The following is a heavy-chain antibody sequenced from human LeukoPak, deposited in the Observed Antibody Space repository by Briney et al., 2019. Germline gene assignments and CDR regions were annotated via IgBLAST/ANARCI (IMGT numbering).Heavy chain of an antibody. V-gene: IGHV3-23*01. Sequence: PGGSLRLSCAASGFTFSIYWMSWVRQAPGKGLEWVSAISGSGGSTYYADSVKGRFTISRDNSKNTLYLQMNSLRAEDTAVYYCAKDRGLRYFDWLLTIWGQGTLVTVSS. CDR1: GFTFSIYW. J-gene: IGHJ4*02. D-gene: IGHD3-9*01. CDR2: ISGSGGST. CDR3: AKDRGLRYFDWLLTI.